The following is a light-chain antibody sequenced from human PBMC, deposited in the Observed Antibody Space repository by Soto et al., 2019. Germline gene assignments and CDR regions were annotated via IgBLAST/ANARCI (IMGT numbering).Light chain of an antibody. CDR2: GAS. CDR1: QNVLSN. J-gene: IGKJ5*01. Sequence: EIVLTQSPATLSVSPGERATLSCRASQNVLSNLAWYQQKPGQAPRLLIYGASTRATGIPARFSGSGSGAEFTLSISSLQSEDFALYYCQQYNNWPITFGQVTRLEIK. CDR3: QQYNNWPIT. V-gene: IGKV3-15*01.